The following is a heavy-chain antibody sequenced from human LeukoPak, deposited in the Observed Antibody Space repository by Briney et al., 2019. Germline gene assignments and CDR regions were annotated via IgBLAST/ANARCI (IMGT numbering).Heavy chain of an antibody. Sequence: GGSLRLSCAASGFTGSSNYMSWVRQAPGKGLEWVSVIYSGGTTYYADSVKGRFTISRDNSKNTLYFQMNSLRAEDTAVYYCARGISGTYYFDYWGQGTLVTVSS. J-gene: IGHJ4*02. CDR2: IYSGGTT. CDR3: ARGISGTYYFDY. CDR1: GFTGSSNY. D-gene: IGHD1-26*01. V-gene: IGHV3-53*01.